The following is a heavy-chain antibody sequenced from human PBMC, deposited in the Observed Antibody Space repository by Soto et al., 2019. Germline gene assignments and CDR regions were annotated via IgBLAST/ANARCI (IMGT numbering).Heavy chain of an antibody. J-gene: IGHJ4*02. V-gene: IGHV4-39*01. Sequence: SETLSLTCTVSGGSISSSSYYWGWIRQPPGKELEWIGSIYYSGSTYYNPSLKSRVTISVDTSKNQLSLKLSSVTAADTAVYYCARSMTTVVTLDYWGQGTLVTVS. CDR2: IYYSGST. CDR1: GGSISSSSYY. CDR3: ARSMTTVVTLDY. D-gene: IGHD4-17*01.